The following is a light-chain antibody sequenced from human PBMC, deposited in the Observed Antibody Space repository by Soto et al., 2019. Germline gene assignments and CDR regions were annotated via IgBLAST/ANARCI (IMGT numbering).Light chain of an antibody. CDR2: GAS. V-gene: IGKV3-20*01. CDR1: QSVSSSY. J-gene: IGKJ2*01. Sequence: EIVLTQSPGTLSLSPGERATLSCRASQSVSSSYLAWYQQKPGQAPRLLIYGASSRATGIPDRFSGSESGTEFTLTISILEHEDFAVYYCQQYGSAPPYTFGQGTKLEIK. CDR3: QQYGSAPPYT.